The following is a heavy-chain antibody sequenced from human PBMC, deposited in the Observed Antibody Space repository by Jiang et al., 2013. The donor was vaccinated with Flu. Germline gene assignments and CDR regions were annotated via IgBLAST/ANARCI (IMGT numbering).Heavy chain of an antibody. CDR1: GGSISSSSYY. CDR3: ARDMSGWESYNWFDP. D-gene: IGHD6-25*01. J-gene: IGHJ5*02. CDR2: IYYSGST. V-gene: IGHV4-61*01. Sequence: TVSGGSISSSSYYWGWIRQPPGKGLEWIGYIYYSGSTNYNPSLKSRVTISVDTSKNQFSLKLSSVTAADTAVYYCARDMSGWESYNWFDPWGQGTLVTVSS.